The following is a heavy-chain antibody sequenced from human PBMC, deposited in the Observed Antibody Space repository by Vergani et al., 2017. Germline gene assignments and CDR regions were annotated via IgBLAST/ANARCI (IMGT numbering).Heavy chain of an antibody. J-gene: IGHJ1*01. CDR1: GFTSSYYG. V-gene: IGHV3-30*03. CDR3: STKSCGTPGCQIGYFRE. Sequence: QVHLVESGGGVVQPGRSLRLSCVVSGFTSSYYGMHWVRQAPGKGLAWVAVISYDGTQKYYADSVKGRFTISRDNSKRTLYLQMNSLRTEDTAVYYCSTKSCGTPGCQIGYFREWGQGTLVTVSS. D-gene: IGHD1-1*01. CDR2: ISYDGTQK.